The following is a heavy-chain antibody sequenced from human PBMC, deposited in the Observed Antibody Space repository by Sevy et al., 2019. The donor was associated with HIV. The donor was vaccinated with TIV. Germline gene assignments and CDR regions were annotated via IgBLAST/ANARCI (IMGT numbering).Heavy chain of an antibody. V-gene: IGHV3-7*01. J-gene: IGHJ6*02. CDR1: GFTFSSYC. CDR2: IKQDGSEK. Sequence: GGSLRLSCAASGFTFSSYCMSWVRQAPGKGLEWVANIKQDGSEKYYVDSVKGRFTISRDNAKNSLYLQMNSLRAEDTAVYYCARSPANNYWPYYYGMDVWGQGTTVTVSS. CDR3: ARSPANNYWPYYYGMDV. D-gene: IGHD2-8*02.